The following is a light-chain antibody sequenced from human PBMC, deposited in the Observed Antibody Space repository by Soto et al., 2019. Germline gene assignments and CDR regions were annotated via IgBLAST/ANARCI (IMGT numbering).Light chain of an antibody. CDR3: SSYAGSNNFV. CDR1: SSDVGYYDY. J-gene: IGLJ7*01. Sequence: QSVLTQPPSASGFPGQSVTISCTGTSSDVGYYDYVSWYQQHPGKPPKLVIYEVTKRPSGVPDRVSASKSGNTASLTVSGLRAEDEADYYCSSYAGSNNFVFGSGTQLTVL. V-gene: IGLV2-8*01. CDR2: EVT.